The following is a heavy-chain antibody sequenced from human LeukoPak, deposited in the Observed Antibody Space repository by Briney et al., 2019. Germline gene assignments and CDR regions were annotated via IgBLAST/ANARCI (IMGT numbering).Heavy chain of an antibody. Sequence: GGSLRLSCAASGFTFSSYGMHWVRQAPGKGLEWVAVISYDGSNKYYADSVKGRFTISRDNSKNTLYLQMNSLRAEDTAVYYCASALLYYYGSGSYFRVDAFDIWGQGTMVTVSS. V-gene: IGHV3-30*03. D-gene: IGHD3-10*01. CDR2: ISYDGSNK. CDR1: GFTFSSYG. J-gene: IGHJ3*02. CDR3: ASALLYYYGSGSYFRVDAFDI.